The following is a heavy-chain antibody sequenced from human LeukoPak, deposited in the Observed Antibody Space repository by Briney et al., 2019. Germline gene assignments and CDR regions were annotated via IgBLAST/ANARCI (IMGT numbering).Heavy chain of an antibody. CDR1: GGSFSGYY. J-gene: IGHJ4*02. CDR3: ARVGAFYGDHRGPLDY. V-gene: IGHV4-34*01. CDR2: INHSGST. D-gene: IGHD4-17*01. Sequence: SETLSLTCAVYGGSFSGYYWSWIRQPPGKGLEWIGEINHSGSTNYNPSLKSRVTISVDRSKNQFSLKLSSVTAADTAVYYCARVGAFYGDHRGPLDYWGQGTLVTVSS.